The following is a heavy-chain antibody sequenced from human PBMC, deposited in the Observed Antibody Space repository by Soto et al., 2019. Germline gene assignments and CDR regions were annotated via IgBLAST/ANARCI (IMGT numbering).Heavy chain of an antibody. CDR1: GYSFTSYW. D-gene: IGHD2-15*01. CDR3: ARHFYCSGGSCHPNDAFDI. Sequence: GESLKISCKGSGYSFTSYWIGWVRQMPGKGLEWMGIIYPGDSDTRYSPSFQGQVTISADKSISTAYLQWSSLKASDTAMYYCARHFYCSGGSCHPNDAFDIWGQGTMVTVSS. CDR2: IYPGDSDT. V-gene: IGHV5-51*01. J-gene: IGHJ3*02.